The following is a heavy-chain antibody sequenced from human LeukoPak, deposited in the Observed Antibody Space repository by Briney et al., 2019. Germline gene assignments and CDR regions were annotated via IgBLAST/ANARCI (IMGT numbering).Heavy chain of an antibody. CDR1: GYSISSGYY. Sequence: PSETLSLTCTVSGYSISSGYYWSWIRQPPGKGLEWIGYIYYSGSTNYNPSLKSRVTISVDTSKNQFSLKLSSVTAADTAVYYCARADIGSGSHHDYWDQGTLVTVSS. CDR2: IYYSGST. V-gene: IGHV4-61*01. J-gene: IGHJ4*02. CDR3: ARADIGSGSHHDY. D-gene: IGHD3-10*01.